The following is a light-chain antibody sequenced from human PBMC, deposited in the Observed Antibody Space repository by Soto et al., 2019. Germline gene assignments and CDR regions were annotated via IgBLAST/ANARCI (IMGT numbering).Light chain of an antibody. J-gene: IGKJ1*01. V-gene: IGKV1-39*01. Sequence: DIQMTQSPSSLSASVGDRVTITCRASQSIARDLNWYQQKSGKAPKFLIYAASSLQNGVPSRFSGRGSGTDFTLTISSQQPEDSATYFCQQSYSTPPWTFGQGTKVEIK. CDR2: AAS. CDR3: QQSYSTPPWT. CDR1: QSIARD.